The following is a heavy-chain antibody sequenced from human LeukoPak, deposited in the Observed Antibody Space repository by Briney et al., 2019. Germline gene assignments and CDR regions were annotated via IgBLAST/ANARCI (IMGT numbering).Heavy chain of an antibody. Sequence: PSETLSLTCAVYGGSFSGYYWSWIRQPPGKGLEWIGEINHSGSTNYNPSLKSRVTIPVDKPKNQFSLKLSSVTAADTAVYYCAKVGYSSGWYSDYWGQGTLVTVSS. V-gene: IGHV4-34*01. D-gene: IGHD6-19*01. CDR2: INHSGST. CDR3: AKVGYSSGWYSDY. J-gene: IGHJ4*02. CDR1: GGSFSGYY.